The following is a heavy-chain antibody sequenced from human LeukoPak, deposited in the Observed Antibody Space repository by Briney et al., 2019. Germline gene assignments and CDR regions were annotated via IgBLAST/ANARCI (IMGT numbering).Heavy chain of an antibody. J-gene: IGHJ4*02. CDR3: ARDRWLTGTWEPGY. V-gene: IGHV3-48*01. CDR2: ISGMRSTI. CDR1: GFTFSSYS. Sequence: GGSLRLSCAASGFTFSSYSMNWVRQAPGKGLEWLSYISGMRSTIYYADSVKGRFTISRDNAKNSLYLQMNSLRVEDTAVYYCARDRWLTGTWEPGYRGQGTLVTVFS. D-gene: IGHD1-20*01.